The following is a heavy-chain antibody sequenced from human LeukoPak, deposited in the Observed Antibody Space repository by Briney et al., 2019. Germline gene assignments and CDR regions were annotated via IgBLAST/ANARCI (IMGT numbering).Heavy chain of an antibody. CDR1: GYSFTSNW. D-gene: IGHD6-13*01. CDR2: IYPGDSDT. J-gene: IGHJ4*02. V-gene: IGHV5-51*01. CDR3: ARGSSSWYGDRDY. Sequence: KLGESLKISCKGSGYSFTSNWIGWVRQMPGKGLEWMGIIYPGDSDTRYSPSFQGQVTISADKSITTAYLQWSSLKASDTAMYYCARGSSSWYGDRDYWGQGTLVTVSS.